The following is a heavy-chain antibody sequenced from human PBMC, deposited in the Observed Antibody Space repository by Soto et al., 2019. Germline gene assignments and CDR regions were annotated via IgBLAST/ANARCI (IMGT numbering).Heavy chain of an antibody. V-gene: IGHV4-30-4*01. CDR2: IYYSGST. Sequence: QVQLQESGPGLVKPSQTLSLTCTVSGGSISSGDYYWSWIRQPPGKGLEWIGYIYYSGSTYYNPSPKSRVTISVDTSKDQCSLKLRSVTAADTAVYYCARVQGGGGAMVPNYWGQGTLVTVSS. D-gene: IGHD5-18*01. J-gene: IGHJ4*02. CDR3: ARVQGGGGAMVPNY. CDR1: GGSISSGDYY.